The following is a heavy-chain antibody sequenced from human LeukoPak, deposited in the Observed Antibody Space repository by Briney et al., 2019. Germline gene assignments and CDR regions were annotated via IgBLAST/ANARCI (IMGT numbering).Heavy chain of an antibody. Sequence: PGGSLRLSCTASGFSFNTYTMNWVRQAPGKGLEWVSFISASTSYIDYADSVKGRFTISRDNAKNSLYLQMNSLRAEDTAVYYCARDLSGTVVTLWDDAFDIWGQGTMVTVSS. V-gene: IGHV3-21*01. D-gene: IGHD4-23*01. CDR2: ISASTSYI. J-gene: IGHJ3*02. CDR3: ARDLSGTVVTLWDDAFDI. CDR1: GFSFNTYT.